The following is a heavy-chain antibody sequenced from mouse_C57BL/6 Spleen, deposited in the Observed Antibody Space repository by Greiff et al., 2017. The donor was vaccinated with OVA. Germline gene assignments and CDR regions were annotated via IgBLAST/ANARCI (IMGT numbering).Heavy chain of an antibody. CDR1: GFTFSSYG. J-gene: IGHJ3*01. Sequence: EVQLVESGGDLVKPGGSLKLSCAASGFTFSSYGMSWVRQTPDKRLEWVATISSGGSYTYYPDSVKGRFTISRDNAKNTLYLQMSSLKSEDTAMYYCARKDYDTWFAYWGQGTLVTVSA. CDR2: ISSGGSYT. V-gene: IGHV5-6*01. D-gene: IGHD2-4*01. CDR3: ARKDYDTWFAY.